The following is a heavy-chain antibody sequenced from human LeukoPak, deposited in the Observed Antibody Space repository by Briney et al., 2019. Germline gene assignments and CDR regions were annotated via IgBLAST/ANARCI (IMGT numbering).Heavy chain of an antibody. V-gene: IGHV3-48*03. Sequence: GGSLRLSCAASGFTFSSYEMNWVRQAPGKGLEWVSYISSSGSTIYYADSVKGRFTISRDNAKNSLYLQMNSLRAEDTAVYYCARVGYCSSTSCLYSSGYYYYGMDVWGQGTTVTVSS. D-gene: IGHD2-2*01. J-gene: IGHJ6*02. CDR1: GFTFSSYE. CDR3: ARVGYCSSTSCLYSSGYYYYGMDV. CDR2: ISSSGSTI.